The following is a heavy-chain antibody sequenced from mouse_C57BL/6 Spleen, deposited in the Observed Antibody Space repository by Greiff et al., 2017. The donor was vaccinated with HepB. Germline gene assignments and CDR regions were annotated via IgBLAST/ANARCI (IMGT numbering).Heavy chain of an antibody. D-gene: IGHD2-1*01. V-gene: IGHV5-6*02. J-gene: IGHJ4*01. CDR3: ARQDGNSYYYAMDY. CDR1: GFTFSSYG. Sequence: DVKLVESGGDLVKPGGSLKLSCAASGFTFSSYGMSWVRQTPDKRLEWVATISSGGSYTYYPDSVKGRFTISRDNAKNTLYLQMSSLKSEDTAMYYCARQDGNSYYYAMDYWGQGTSVTVSS. CDR2: ISSGGSYT.